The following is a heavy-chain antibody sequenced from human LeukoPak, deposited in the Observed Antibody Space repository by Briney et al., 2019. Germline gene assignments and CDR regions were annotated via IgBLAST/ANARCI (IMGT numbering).Heavy chain of an antibody. CDR3: ASFTMIVVGQDDY. D-gene: IGHD3-22*01. CDR1: GGSISSSSYY. CDR2: IYYSGST. V-gene: IGHV4-39*07. Sequence: SSETLSLTCTVSGGSISSSSYYWGWIRQPPGKGLEWIGSIYYSGSTYYNPSLKSRVTISVDTSKNQFSLKLSSVTAADTAVYYCASFTMIVVGQDDYWGQGTLVTVSS. J-gene: IGHJ4*02.